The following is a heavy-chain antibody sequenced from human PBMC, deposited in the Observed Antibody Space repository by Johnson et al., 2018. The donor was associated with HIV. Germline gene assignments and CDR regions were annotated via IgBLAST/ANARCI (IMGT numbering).Heavy chain of an antibody. J-gene: IGHJ3*02. CDR1: GFTFSSYA. CDR2: ISGSDSDT. CDR3: ARDPEIAARADAFDI. V-gene: IGHV3-23*04. Sequence: VQLVESGGGLVQPGGSLRLSCAASGFTFSSYAMTWVRQAPGKGLEWVSSISGSDSDTYYADSVKGRFTISRDNSKNTLSLQMDSLRPEDTAVYYCARDPEIAARADAFDIWGQGTRVTVSS. D-gene: IGHD6-6*01.